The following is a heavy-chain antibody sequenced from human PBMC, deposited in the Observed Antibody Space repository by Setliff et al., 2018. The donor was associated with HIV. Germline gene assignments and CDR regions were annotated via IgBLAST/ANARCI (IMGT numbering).Heavy chain of an antibody. CDR2: IKQDGSEE. D-gene: IGHD3-10*01. Sequence: GGSLRLSCAASGFTFSTYWMIWVRQAPGKGLEWVAKIKQDGSEEYYADSVKGRFTISRDNSKNTLYLQMNSLRAEDTAVYYCARSVIGYYYYGMDVWGQGTLVTVSS. J-gene: IGHJ6*02. CDR1: GFTFSTYW. V-gene: IGHV3-7*01. CDR3: ARSVIGYYYYGMDV.